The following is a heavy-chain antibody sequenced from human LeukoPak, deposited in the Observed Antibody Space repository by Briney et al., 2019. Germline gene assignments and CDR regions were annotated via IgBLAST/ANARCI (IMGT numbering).Heavy chain of an antibody. D-gene: IGHD6-13*01. V-gene: IGHV3-30*09. CDR3: ASAAIAAADLCSEY. J-gene: IGHJ4*02. CDR1: GFTFSSYA. CDR2: ISYDGSKK. Sequence: PGGSLRLSCAASGFTFSSYAMHWVRQSPGKGLEWVAVISYDGSKKYYADSVKGRFAISRDNSKNTLFLQMNSLRADDTAVYYCASAAIAAADLCSEYWGQGTLVTVSS.